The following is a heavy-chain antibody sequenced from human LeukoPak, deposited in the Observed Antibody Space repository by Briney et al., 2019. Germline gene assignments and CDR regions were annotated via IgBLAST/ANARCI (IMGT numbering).Heavy chain of an antibody. V-gene: IGHV3-7*02. D-gene: IGHD3-10*01. Sequence: GGSLRLSCAASGFTFSSYWMSWVRQAPGKGLEWVANIMKDGSEKYYVDSVKGRFTISRDNAKNSLYLQMNSLRAEDTAVYYCARREAGVRGVIQYNWFDPWGQGTLVTVSS. CDR1: GFTFSSYW. CDR3: ARREAGVRGVIQYNWFDP. J-gene: IGHJ5*02. CDR2: IMKDGSEK.